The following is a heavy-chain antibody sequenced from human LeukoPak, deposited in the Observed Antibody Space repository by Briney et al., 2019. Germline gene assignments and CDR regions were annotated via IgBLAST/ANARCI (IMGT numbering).Heavy chain of an antibody. V-gene: IGHV1-46*01. CDR3: AKDRKAFVVVAATH. CDR2: IDPSGGST. J-gene: IGHJ4*01. CDR1: GYTFSRYY. Sequence: ASVKVSCKASGYTFSRYYMHWVRQAPGQGLEWMGIIDPSGGSTSYAQKFQGRVTMTRDMSTSTVYMELSSLRAEDTAIYYCAKDRKAFVVVAATHWGHGTLVTVSS. D-gene: IGHD2-21*02.